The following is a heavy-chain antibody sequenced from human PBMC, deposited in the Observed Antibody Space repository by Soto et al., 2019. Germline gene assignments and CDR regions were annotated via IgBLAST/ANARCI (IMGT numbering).Heavy chain of an antibody. CDR3: ARATAVAEDY. J-gene: IGHJ4*02. D-gene: IGHD6-19*01. Sequence: PSETLSLTCTVSDGSISRYYWSWIRQPPGKGLEWIGYIYYSGSTKYNPSLKSRVIISVDTSKNQFSLKLSSVTAADTAVYYCARATAVAEDYWGQGTLVTVS. V-gene: IGHV4-59*01. CDR2: IYYSGST. CDR1: DGSISRYY.